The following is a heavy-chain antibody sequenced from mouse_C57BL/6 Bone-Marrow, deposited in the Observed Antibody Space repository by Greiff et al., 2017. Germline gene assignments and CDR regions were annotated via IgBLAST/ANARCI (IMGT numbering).Heavy chain of an antibody. CDR1: GYSFTDYN. J-gene: IGHJ2*01. CDR3: ARSGYYGSSYFDY. V-gene: IGHV1-39*01. CDR2: INPNSGTT. Sequence: EVKLMESGPELVQPGASVKISCKASGYSFTDYNMNWVKQSNGKSLEWIGVINPNSGTTSYNQKFKGKATLTVDQSSSTAYMQLNSLTSEDSAVYYGARSGYYGSSYFDYWGQGTTLTVSS. D-gene: IGHD1-1*01.